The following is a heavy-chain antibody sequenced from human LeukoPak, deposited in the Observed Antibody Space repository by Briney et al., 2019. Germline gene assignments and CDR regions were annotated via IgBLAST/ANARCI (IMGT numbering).Heavy chain of an antibody. J-gene: IGHJ6*02. CDR3: ARDRDYDFWSGYSPYYGTDV. V-gene: IGHV1-46*01. D-gene: IGHD3-3*01. Sequence: ASVKVSCKASGYTFTSYYMHWVRQAPGQGLEWMGIINPSGGSTSYAQKFQGRVTMTRDTSTSTVYMELSSLRSEDTAVYYCARDRDYDFWSGYSPYYGTDVWGQGTTVTVSS. CDR2: INPSGGST. CDR1: GYTFTSYY.